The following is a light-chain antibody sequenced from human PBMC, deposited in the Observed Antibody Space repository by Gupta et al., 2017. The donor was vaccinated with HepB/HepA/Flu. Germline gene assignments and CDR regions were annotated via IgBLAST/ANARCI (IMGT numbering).Light chain of an antibody. J-gene: IGKJ1*01. CDR3: QQYQNYPWT. V-gene: IGKV1-5*03. CDR1: QTISMW. CDR2: KAS. Sequence: DIQMTQSPSTLSASVGDRVTITCRASQTISMWLAWYQQKPGKAPKLLIYKASSLEGGVPSRFSGSGSGTEFTLTISSLQPDDFATYYCQQYQNYPWTFGQGTKVEI.